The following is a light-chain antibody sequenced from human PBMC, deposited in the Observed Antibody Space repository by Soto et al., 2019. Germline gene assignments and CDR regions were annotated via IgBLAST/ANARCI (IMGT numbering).Light chain of an antibody. CDR3: QQYNTYWT. Sequence: IQVTQSPSSLSASVGDRVTITCRASQDISSYLAWYQQKPGKAPTLLIYAASTLQSGVPSRFSGSGSGTDFTLTISSLQPEDFATYYCQQYNTYWTFGQGTKVDIK. J-gene: IGKJ1*01. CDR2: AAS. V-gene: IGKV1-9*01. CDR1: QDISSY.